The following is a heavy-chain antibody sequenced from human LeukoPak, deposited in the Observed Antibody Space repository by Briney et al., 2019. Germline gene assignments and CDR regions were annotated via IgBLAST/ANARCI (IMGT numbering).Heavy chain of an antibody. J-gene: IGHJ4*02. CDR1: GDSTSSSTYY. D-gene: IGHD4-17*01. CDR3: AKATTTGTTVTTPGY. CDR2: IGGSGGNT. V-gene: IGHV3-23*01. Sequence: PSETLSLTCTVSGDSTSSSTYYWDWIRQAPGKGLEWVSTIGGSGGNTYYADSVKGRFTISRDNSKNTLYLQMNSLRAEDTALYYCAKATTTGTTVTTPGYWGQGTLVTVSS.